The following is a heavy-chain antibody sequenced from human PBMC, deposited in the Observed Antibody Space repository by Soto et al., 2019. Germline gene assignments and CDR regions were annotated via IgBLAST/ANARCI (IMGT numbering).Heavy chain of an antibody. J-gene: IGHJ4*02. CDR3: ARFETAAAAYDY. CDR1: GGSISSYY. Sequence: ETLSLTCTVSGGSISSYYWSWIRQPPGKGLESIGYIYYSGSTNYNPSLKSRVTISVDTSKNQFSLKLSSVTAADTAVYYCARFETAAAAYDYWGQGTLVTVSS. CDR2: IYYSGST. D-gene: IGHD6-13*01. V-gene: IGHV4-59*08.